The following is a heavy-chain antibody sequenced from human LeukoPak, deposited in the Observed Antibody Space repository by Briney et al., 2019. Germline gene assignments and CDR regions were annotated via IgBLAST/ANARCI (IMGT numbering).Heavy chain of an antibody. Sequence: ASVTVSCKASGYTFTGYYMHWVRQAPGQGLEWMGWINPNSGGTNYAQKFQGRVTMTRDTSISTAYMELSRLRSDDTAVYYCARGPTYYDSLVGKKFDYWGQGTLVTVSS. CDR3: ARGPTYYDSLVGKKFDY. CDR1: GYTFTGYY. V-gene: IGHV1-2*02. J-gene: IGHJ4*02. D-gene: IGHD3-3*01. CDR2: INPNSGGT.